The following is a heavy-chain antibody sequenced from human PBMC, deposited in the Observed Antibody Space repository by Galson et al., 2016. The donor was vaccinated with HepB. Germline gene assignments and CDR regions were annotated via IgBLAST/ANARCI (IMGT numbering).Heavy chain of an antibody. Sequence: SLRLSCAASGFTFNAYAMSWVRQSPGKGLEWVSAITSSGVGTFYTDSVKGRFTISRDNSKNTLYLQMNSLRAEDAAVYYCAKDGGPEYGGSSRAPYYCDYWGQGTLVTVSS. J-gene: IGHJ4*02. CDR1: GFTFNAYA. CDR3: AKDGGPEYGGSSRAPYYCDY. V-gene: IGHV3-23*01. D-gene: IGHD6-6*01. CDR2: ITSSGVGT.